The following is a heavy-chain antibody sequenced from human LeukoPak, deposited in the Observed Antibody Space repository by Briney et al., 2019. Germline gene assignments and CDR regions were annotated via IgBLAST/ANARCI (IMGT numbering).Heavy chain of an antibody. CDR1: GGSINGYY. D-gene: IGHD6-13*01. J-gene: IGHJ5*02. CDR3: ARDRSSSYTRDWFDP. Sequence: SETLSLTCTVSGGSINGYYWSWIRQPAGKGLEWIGRIYNSESINYNPSLKSRVAMSIDTSKNQFSLKLNSVTAADTAVYYCARDRSSSYTRDWFDPWGQGALVTVSS. CDR2: IYNSESI. V-gene: IGHV4-4*07.